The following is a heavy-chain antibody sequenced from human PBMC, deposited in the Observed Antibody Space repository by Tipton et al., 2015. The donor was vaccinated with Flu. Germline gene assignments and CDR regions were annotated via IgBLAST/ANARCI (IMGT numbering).Heavy chain of an antibody. D-gene: IGHD1-26*01. CDR1: EFDVSRSY. J-gene: IGHJ3*02. CDR2: IYAGGSI. Sequence: SLRLSCAASEFDVSRSYMSWVRQAPGKGLEWVSVIYAGGSIFYADSVAGRFTISRDNSKNTLYLQMDSLRAEDTAVYYCATEPPWELDILRQKAFDIWGQGTVVTVSS. V-gene: IGHV3-53*01. CDR3: ATEPPWELDILRQKAFDI.